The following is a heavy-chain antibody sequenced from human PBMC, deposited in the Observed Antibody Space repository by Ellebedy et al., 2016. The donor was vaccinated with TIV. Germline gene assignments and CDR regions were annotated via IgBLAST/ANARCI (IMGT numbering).Heavy chain of an antibody. J-gene: IGHJ4*02. CDR2: MRQDGREE. CDR3: ARNRHVERGDCLDY. CDR1: GFTLSTYW. D-gene: IGHD2-21*02. Sequence: PGGSLRLSCAASGFTLSTYWMNWVRQAPGKGLEWVASMRQDGREEYFVDSVKGRFTISRDNSKNTLYLQMNNLGAEDTAVFYCARNRHVERGDCLDYWGQGTLVTVSS. V-gene: IGHV3-7*01.